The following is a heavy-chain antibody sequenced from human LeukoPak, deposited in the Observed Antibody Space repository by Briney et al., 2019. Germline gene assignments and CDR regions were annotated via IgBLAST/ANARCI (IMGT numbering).Heavy chain of an antibody. CDR1: GYSFSSND. D-gene: IGHD3-16*02. Sequence: ASVKVSCKASGYSFSSNDINWVRQAPGQGLEWMGWMNPKSGNTDHAQKFQGRVTMSRNTSISVAYLELSSLRSEDTAVYFCVRASLLRGLVVYYFDSWGQGTPVTVFS. CDR2: MNPKSGNT. J-gene: IGHJ4*02. V-gene: IGHV1-8*01. CDR3: VRASLLRGLVVYYFDS.